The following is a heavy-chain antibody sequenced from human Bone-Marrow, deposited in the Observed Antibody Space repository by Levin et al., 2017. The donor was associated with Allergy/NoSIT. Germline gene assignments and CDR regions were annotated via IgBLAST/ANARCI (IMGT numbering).Heavy chain of an antibody. J-gene: IGHJ6*02. CDR2: INHSGST. V-gene: IGHV4-34*01. CDR3: ARVPPMPLGGPRNRKGANYYYYYGMDV. Sequence: SETLSLTCAVYGGSFSGYYWSWIRQPPGKGLEWIGEINHSGSTNYNPSLKSRVTISVDTSKNQFSLKLSSVTAADTAVYYCARVPPMPLGGPRNRKGANYYYYYGMDVWGQGTTVTVSS. CDR1: GGSFSGYY. D-gene: IGHD1-26*01.